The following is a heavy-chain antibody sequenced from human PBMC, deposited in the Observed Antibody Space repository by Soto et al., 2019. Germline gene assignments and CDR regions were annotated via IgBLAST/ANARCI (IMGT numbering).Heavy chain of an antibody. CDR3: ARGPFCGNDCYFDV. CDR1: GGSISGFY. Sequence: WETLSLTCTVAGGSISGFYWSWVRQPAGKGLEWIGRIYSSGATKYNPSLRNRVTMSVDTSTDQYSLNLASMTAADTAVYFCARGPFCGNDCYFDVWGQGTQVTVS. J-gene: IGHJ4*02. D-gene: IGHD2-21*02. V-gene: IGHV4-4*07. CDR2: IYSSGAT.